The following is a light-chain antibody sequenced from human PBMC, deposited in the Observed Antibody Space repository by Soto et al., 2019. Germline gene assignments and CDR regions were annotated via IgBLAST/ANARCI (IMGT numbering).Light chain of an antibody. CDR1: QGIRDA. CDR2: SAS. Sequence: DIQLTQSPSSLSASVGERVTITCRASQGIRDALGWYQQKPGKVPKRLIYSASSLQNGVPSRFGGSGSETVFTLTISSLQTEDFATYFCLQHSDYPFTFGQGTRLEIK. J-gene: IGKJ5*01. V-gene: IGKV1-17*01. CDR3: LQHSDYPFT.